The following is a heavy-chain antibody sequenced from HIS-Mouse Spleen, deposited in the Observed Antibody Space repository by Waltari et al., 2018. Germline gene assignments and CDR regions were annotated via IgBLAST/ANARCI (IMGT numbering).Heavy chain of an antibody. CDR1: GGSLSSSSYY. CDR3: AREIPYSSSWYDWYFDL. CDR2: IYYRGST. D-gene: IGHD6-13*01. J-gene: IGHJ2*01. V-gene: IGHV4-39*07. Sequence: QLQLQESGPGLVKPSETLSLTCTVSGGSLSSSSYYWGWIRQPPGKGLEWIGSIYYRGSTYYNPYLKRRVNISVDTYKNQFSLKLSSVTAADTAVYYCAREIPYSSSWYDWYFDLWGRGTLVTVSS.